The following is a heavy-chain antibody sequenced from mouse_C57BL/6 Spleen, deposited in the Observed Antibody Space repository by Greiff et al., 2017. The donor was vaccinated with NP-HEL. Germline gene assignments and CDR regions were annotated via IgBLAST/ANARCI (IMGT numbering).Heavy chain of an antibody. Sequence: VMLVESGPGLVQPSQSLSITCTVSGFSLTSYGVHWVRQSPGKGLEWLGVIWSGGSTDYNAAFISRLSISKDNSKSQVFFKMNSLQADDTAIYYCARGDYDYSWFAYWGQGTLVTVSA. CDR2: IWSGGST. CDR1: GFSLTSYG. J-gene: IGHJ3*01. V-gene: IGHV2-2*01. CDR3: ARGDYDYSWFAY. D-gene: IGHD2-4*01.